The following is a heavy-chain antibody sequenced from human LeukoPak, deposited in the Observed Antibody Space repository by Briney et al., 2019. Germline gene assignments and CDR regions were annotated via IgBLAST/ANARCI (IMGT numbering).Heavy chain of an antibody. V-gene: IGHV4-34*01. CDR3: ARVPRSGSSVDY. D-gene: IGHD6-6*01. CDR1: GGSFSGYY. J-gene: IGHJ4*02. Sequence: PSETLSLTCAVSGGSFSGYYWSWIRQPPGKGLEWIGEINHRGSTNYNPSLKSRVTISVDTSKNQFSLKLHSVTAADTAVYYCARVPRSGSSVDYWGQGTLVTVSS. CDR2: INHRGST.